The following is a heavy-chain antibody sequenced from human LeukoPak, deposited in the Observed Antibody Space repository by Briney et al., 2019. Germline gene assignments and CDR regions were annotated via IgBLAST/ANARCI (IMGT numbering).Heavy chain of an antibody. CDR2: MNSNSGNT. D-gene: IGHD2-21*01. J-gene: IGHJ5*02. CDR1: GYTFTTYD. V-gene: IGHV1-8*01. CDR3: ARWMGQGCGVAGCSATRGWFDP. Sequence: ASVKVSCKASGYTFTTYDINWVRQATGQGLEWMGWMNSNSGNTGYAQKFRGRVTFTRDTSISTAYMDLSSLRYDDTAVYYCARWMGQGCGVAGCSATRGWFDPWGQGTPVTVSS.